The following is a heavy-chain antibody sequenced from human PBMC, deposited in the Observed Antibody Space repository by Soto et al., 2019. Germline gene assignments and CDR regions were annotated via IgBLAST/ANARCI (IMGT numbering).Heavy chain of an antibody. V-gene: IGHV3-23*01. Sequence: EVQLLESGGGLVQPGGSLRLSCAASGLTFSNYAMSWVRQAPGKGLEWVSAISVSGGSTYYADSVKGRFTISRDNSKNTLYLQMNSLRAEDTAVYFCAKAGNLYYSRGYSFDYWGQGTLVTVSS. D-gene: IGHD3-22*01. CDR3: AKAGNLYYSRGYSFDY. CDR1: GLTFSNYA. J-gene: IGHJ4*02. CDR2: ISVSGGST.